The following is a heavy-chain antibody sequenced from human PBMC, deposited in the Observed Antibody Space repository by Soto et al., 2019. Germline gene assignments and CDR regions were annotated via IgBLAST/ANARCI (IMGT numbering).Heavy chain of an antibody. CDR1: GGSISSYY. CDR2: IYYSGST. J-gene: IGHJ4*02. V-gene: IGHV4-59*01. Sequence: PSETLSLTCTVSGGSISSYYWSWIRQPPGKGLEWIGYIYYSGSTNYNPSLKSRVTISVDTSKNQFSLKLSSVTAADTAVYYCARGVSYPASYFDYWGQATLVTVPS. D-gene: IGHD1-26*01. CDR3: ARGVSYPASYFDY.